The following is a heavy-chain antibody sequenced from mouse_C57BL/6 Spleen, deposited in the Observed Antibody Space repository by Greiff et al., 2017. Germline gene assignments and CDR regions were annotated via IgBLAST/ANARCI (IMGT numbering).Heavy chain of an antibody. CDR3: ARRITTIDY. J-gene: IGHJ2*01. CDR1: GYTFTDYY. Sequence: VQLQQSGPELVKPGASVKISCKASGYTFTDYYMNWVKQSHGKSLEWIGDINPNNGGTSYNQKFKGKATLTVDKSSSTAYMELRSLTSEDSAVYYCARRITTIDYWGQGTTRTVSS. V-gene: IGHV1-26*01. D-gene: IGHD1-1*01. CDR2: INPNNGGT.